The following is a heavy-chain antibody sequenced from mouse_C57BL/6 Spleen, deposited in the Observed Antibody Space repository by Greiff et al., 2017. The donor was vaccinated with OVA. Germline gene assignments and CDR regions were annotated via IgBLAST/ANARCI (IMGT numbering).Heavy chain of an antibody. Sequence: QVQLKESGAELVRPGTSVKMSCKASGYTFTNYWIGWAKQRPGHGLEWIGDIYPGGGYTNYNEKFKGKATLTADKSSSTAYMQFSSLTSEDSAIYYCARRDYYGSMYFDYWGQGTTLTVSS. CDR1: GYTFTNYW. D-gene: IGHD1-1*01. J-gene: IGHJ2*01. V-gene: IGHV1-63*01. CDR2: IYPGGGYT. CDR3: ARRDYYGSMYFDY.